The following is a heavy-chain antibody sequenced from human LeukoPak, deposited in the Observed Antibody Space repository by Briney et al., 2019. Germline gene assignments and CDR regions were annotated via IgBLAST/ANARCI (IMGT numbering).Heavy chain of an antibody. CDR2: ISYDGSNK. Sequence: GGSLRLSCAASGFTFSSYAMHWVRQAPGKGLEWVAVISYDGSNKYYADSVKGRFTISRDNSKNTLYLQMNSLRAEDTAVYYCARDNRFLEWLLQYWGQGTLVTVSS. CDR3: ARDNRFLEWLLQY. V-gene: IGHV3-30*07. D-gene: IGHD3-3*01. CDR1: GFTFSSYA. J-gene: IGHJ4*02.